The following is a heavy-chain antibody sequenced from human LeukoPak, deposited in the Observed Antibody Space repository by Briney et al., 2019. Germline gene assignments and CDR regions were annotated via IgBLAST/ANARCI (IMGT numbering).Heavy chain of an antibody. CDR3: ARDKELLLDY. D-gene: IGHD1-26*01. J-gene: IGHJ4*02. CDR1: GGSISSSSYY. V-gene: IGHV4-39*07. CDR2: TYYSGST. Sequence: SETLALTCTVSGGSISSSSYYWGWIRQPPGKGLEWIGSTYYSGSTYYNPSLKSRVTISVDTSKNQFSLKLSSVTAADTAVYYCARDKELLLDYWGQGTLVTVSS.